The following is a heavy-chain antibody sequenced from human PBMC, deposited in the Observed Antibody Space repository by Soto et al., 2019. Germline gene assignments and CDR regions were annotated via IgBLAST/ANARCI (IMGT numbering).Heavy chain of an antibody. J-gene: IGHJ6*03. Sequence: EVQLLESGGGLVQPGGSLRLSCAASGFTFSSYAMSWVRQAPGKGLEWVSAISGSGGSTYYADSVKGRFTISRDNSKNTLYLQMNSLRAEDTAVYYCAKVGKYYDFWSGSNYYYYMDVWGKGTTVTVSS. CDR2: ISGSGGST. CDR3: AKVGKYYDFWSGSNYYYYMDV. V-gene: IGHV3-23*01. CDR1: GFTFSSYA. D-gene: IGHD3-3*01.